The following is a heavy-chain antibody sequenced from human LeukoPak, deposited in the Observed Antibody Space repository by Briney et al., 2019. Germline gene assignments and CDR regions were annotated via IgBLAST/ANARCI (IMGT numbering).Heavy chain of an antibody. Sequence: SETLSLTCTVSGGSISSYYWSWIRQPPGKGLERIGSMSHSGRPYYNPSFESRVTISLDMSKNQFSLRLTSMTAADTAMYYCAREGGSLSVTDFWSRGTLVTVSS. CDR2: MSHSGRP. CDR1: GGSISSYY. CDR3: AREGGSLSVTDF. J-gene: IGHJ4*02. D-gene: IGHD1-26*01. V-gene: IGHV4-39*07.